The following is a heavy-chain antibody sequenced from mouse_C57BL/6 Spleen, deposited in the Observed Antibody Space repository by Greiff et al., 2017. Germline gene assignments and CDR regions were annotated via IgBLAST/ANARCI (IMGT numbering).Heavy chain of an antibody. D-gene: IGHD4-1*01. V-gene: IGHV5-2*01. Sequence: EVHLVESGGGLVQPGESLKLSCESNEYEFPSHDMSWVRKTPEKRLELVAAINSDGGSTYYPDTMERRFIISRDNTKKTLYLQMSSLRSEDTALYYWASVNWDVGYWYFDVWGTGTTVTVSS. CDR2: INSDGGST. CDR1: EYEFPSHD. CDR3: ASVNWDVGYWYFDV. J-gene: IGHJ1*03.